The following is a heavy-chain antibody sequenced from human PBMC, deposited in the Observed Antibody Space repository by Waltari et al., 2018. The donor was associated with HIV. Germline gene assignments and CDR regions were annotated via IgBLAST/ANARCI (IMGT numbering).Heavy chain of an antibody. V-gene: IGHV1-18*01. CDR3: ARDRTYYYASGNYYMALGY. CDR1: GYTFTSYG. J-gene: IGHJ4*02. CDR2: ISAYNGNT. D-gene: IGHD3-10*01. Sequence: QVQLVQSGAEMKKPGASVKVSCKASGYTFTSYGINWVRQAPGQGLEWMGWISAYNGNTDYAQKLQGRVTMTTDTSTSTAYMELRSLRSDDTAVYYCARDRTYYYASGNYYMALGYWGQGTLVTVSS.